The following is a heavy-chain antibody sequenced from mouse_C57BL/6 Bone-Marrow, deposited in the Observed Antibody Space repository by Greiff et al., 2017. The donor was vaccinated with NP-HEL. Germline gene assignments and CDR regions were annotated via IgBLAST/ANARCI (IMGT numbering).Heavy chain of an antibody. Sequence: EVQGVESGGGLVKPGGSLKLSCAASGFTFSDYGMHWVRQAPEKGLEWVAYISSGSSTIYYADTVTGRFTISRDNAKTTLFLQMTSLRSEDTAMYYCARDTVAQFAYWGQGTLVTVSA. CDR3: ARDTVAQFAY. J-gene: IGHJ3*01. V-gene: IGHV5-17*01. CDR2: ISSGSSTI. D-gene: IGHD1-1*01. CDR1: GFTFSDYG.